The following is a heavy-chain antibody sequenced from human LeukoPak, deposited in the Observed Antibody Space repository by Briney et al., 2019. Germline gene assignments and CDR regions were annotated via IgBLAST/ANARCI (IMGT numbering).Heavy chain of an antibody. V-gene: IGHV4-59*01. CDR1: GDSITSYY. J-gene: IGHJ2*01. Sequence: SETLSLTCTVSGDSITSYYWNWIRQPPGKGLEWIGNIYNSGSTDYNPSLKSRVTISVNLSKKQISLNLSSVTAADTAVYYCARDKGPYWYFDLWGRGTLVTVSS. CDR2: IYNSGST. CDR3: ARDKGPYWYFDL.